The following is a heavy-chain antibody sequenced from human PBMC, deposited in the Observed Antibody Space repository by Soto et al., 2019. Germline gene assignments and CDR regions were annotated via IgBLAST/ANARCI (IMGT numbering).Heavy chain of an antibody. J-gene: IGHJ5*02. CDR3: AKVLRDDNWFDP. CDR1: GFTFSSYG. Sequence: HPEGSLRLSCAASGFTFSSYGMHWVRQAPGKGLEWVAVISYDGSNKYYADSVKGRFTISRDNSKNTLYLQMNSLRAEDTAVYYCAKVLRDDNWFDPWGQGT. V-gene: IGHV3-30*18. CDR2: ISYDGSNK.